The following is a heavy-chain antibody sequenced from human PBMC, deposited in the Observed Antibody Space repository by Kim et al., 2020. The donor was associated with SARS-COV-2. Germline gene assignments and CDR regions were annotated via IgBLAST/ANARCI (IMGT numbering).Heavy chain of an antibody. V-gene: IGHV4-39*01. CDR3: ADYYYDSSGYHSRAFDI. CDR2: IYYSGST. D-gene: IGHD3-22*01. CDR1: GGSISSSSYY. J-gene: IGHJ3*02. Sequence: SETLSLTCTVSGGSISSSSYYWGWIRQPPGKGLEWIGSIYYSGSTYYNPSLKSRVTISVDTSKNQFSLKLSSVTAADTAVYCCADYYYDSSGYHSRAFDIWGQGTMVTVSS.